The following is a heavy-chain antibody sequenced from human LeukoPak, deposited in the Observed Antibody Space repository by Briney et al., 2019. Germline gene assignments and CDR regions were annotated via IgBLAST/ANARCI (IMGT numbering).Heavy chain of an antibody. Sequence: PGGSLRLSCAASGFTFSNAWMSWIRQPPGKGLEWIGYIYYSGSTNYNPSLKSRVTISVDTSKNQFSLKLSSVAAADTAVYYCARGLYSSGWALFDYWGQGTLVTVSS. CDR1: GFTFSNAW. V-gene: IGHV4-59*01. CDR3: ARGLYSSGWALFDY. CDR2: IYYSGST. J-gene: IGHJ4*02. D-gene: IGHD6-19*01.